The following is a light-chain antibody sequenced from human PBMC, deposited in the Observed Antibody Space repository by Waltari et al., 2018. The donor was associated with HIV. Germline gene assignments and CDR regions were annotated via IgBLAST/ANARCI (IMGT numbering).Light chain of an antibody. CDR3: QQYNTWWT. J-gene: IGKJ1*01. Sequence: EIVMTQSPALLSVSPGERASLSCRASQSVRYKLAWYQQKPGQAPRLLIYCASIRSTGIPARFSGSGSGTDFSLTISSLQSEDSAVYYCQQYNTWWTFGQGTKVEFK. CDR2: CAS. CDR1: QSVRYK. V-gene: IGKV3-15*01.